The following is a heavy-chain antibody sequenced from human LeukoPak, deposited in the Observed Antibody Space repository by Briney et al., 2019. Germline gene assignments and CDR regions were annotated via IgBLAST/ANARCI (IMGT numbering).Heavy chain of an antibody. D-gene: IGHD6-19*01. CDR3: AREIAGAVAGVNWFDP. J-gene: IGHJ5*02. V-gene: IGHV1-46*01. Sequence: ASVTLSFTASGYTFTIYYMNWDRHAPGQGLEWMGIINPSGGSTSYAQKFQGRVTMTRDTSKSTVYMELSSLRSEDTAVYYCAREIAGAVAGVNWFDPWGQGTLVTVSS. CDR1: GYTFTIYY. CDR2: INPSGGST.